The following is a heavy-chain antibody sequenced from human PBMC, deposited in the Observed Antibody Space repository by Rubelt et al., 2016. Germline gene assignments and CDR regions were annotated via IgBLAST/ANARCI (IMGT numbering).Heavy chain of an antibody. CDR3: ARDLYKGPRWLVAY. J-gene: IGHJ4*02. D-gene: IGHD6-19*01. CDR1: GYTFTGYY. Sequence: QVQLVQSGAEVKKPGASVKISCKASGYTFTGYYMHWVRQAPGQGLEWMGWINPNSGGTNYAQKFPGRVTSTRDTSISTAYMERSRLRSDDTAVYYCARDLYKGPRWLVAYWGQGTLVTVSS. CDR2: INPNSGGT. V-gene: IGHV1-2*01.